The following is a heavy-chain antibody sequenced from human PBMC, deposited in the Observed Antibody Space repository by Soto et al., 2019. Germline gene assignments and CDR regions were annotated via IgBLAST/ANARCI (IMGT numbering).Heavy chain of an antibody. J-gene: IGHJ4*02. CDR3: ARAPPYLTAMLGGLDY. V-gene: IGHV1-18*01. CDR1: GYTFTSYG. Sequence: QVQLVQSGAEVKKPGASVKVSCKASGYTFTSYGISWVRQAPGQGLEWMGWISAYNGNTNYAQKLQDRVTMTTDTSTSTAYMELRSLRSDDTAVYYCARAPPYLTAMLGGLDYWGQGTLVTVSS. D-gene: IGHD5-18*01. CDR2: ISAYNGNT.